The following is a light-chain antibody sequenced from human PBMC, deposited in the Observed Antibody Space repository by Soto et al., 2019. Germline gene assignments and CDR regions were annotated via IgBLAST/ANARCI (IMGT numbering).Light chain of an antibody. CDR1: SSDVGGYDY. CDR2: DVS. CDR3: SSYTSSSTYV. J-gene: IGLJ1*01. V-gene: IGLV2-14*01. Sequence: QSVLTQPASVSGSPGQSITISCTGTSSDVGGYDYVSWYQQLPGKAPKLMIYDVSNRPSGVSNRFSGSKSGTTASLTISGLQAEDEADYYCSSYTSSSTYVFGTGTKVTV.